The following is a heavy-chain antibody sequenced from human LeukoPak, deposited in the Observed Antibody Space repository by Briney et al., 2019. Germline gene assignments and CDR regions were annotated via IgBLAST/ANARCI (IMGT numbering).Heavy chain of an antibody. CDR3: ASCYGGNSGFDY. V-gene: IGHV4-59*01. CDR1: GGSISSYY. CDR2: IYYSGST. Sequence: SETLSLTCTVSGGSISSYYWSWIRQPPGKGLEWIGYIYYSGSTNYNPSLKSRVTISVDTSKNQFSLKLSSVTAADTAVYYCASCYGGNSGFDYWGQGTLVTVSS. D-gene: IGHD4-23*01. J-gene: IGHJ4*02.